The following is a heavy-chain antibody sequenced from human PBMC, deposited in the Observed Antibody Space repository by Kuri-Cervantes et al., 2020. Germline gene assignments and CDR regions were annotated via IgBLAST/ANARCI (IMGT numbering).Heavy chain of an antibody. Sequence: SETLSLTCAVSGGSVSSGSYYWSWIRQPPGKGLEWIGYIYYSGSTNYNPSLKSRVTISVDTSKNQFSLKLSSVTAADTAVYYCAVGSSSWYAFFDYWGQGTLVTVSS. V-gene: IGHV4-61*01. J-gene: IGHJ4*02. CDR2: IYYSGST. D-gene: IGHD6-13*01. CDR1: GGSVSSGSYY. CDR3: AVGSSSWYAFFDY.